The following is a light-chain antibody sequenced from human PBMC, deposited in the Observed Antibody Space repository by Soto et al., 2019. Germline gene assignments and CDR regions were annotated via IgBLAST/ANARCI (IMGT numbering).Light chain of an antibody. Sequence: EIFLAQSPGTLSLSPGERATLSCRASQSVSNNYLAWYQQKPGQAPRLLIYGASNRATGIPDRFSGSGSGTDYTLTISSLEPEDFAVYYCQQRSNRPITFGQGTRLEIK. V-gene: IGKV3D-20*02. CDR3: QQRSNRPIT. CDR1: QSVSNNY. CDR2: GAS. J-gene: IGKJ5*01.